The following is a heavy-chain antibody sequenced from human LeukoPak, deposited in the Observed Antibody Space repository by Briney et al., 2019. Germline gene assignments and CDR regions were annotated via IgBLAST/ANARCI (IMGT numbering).Heavy chain of an antibody. CDR2: IIPILGIA. V-gene: IGHV1-69*04. J-gene: IGHJ6*02. CDR1: GYTFTSYA. CDR3: ARLKGVVGAHYGMDV. Sequence: SVKVSCKASGYTFTSYAISWVRQAPGQGLEWMGRIIPILGIANYAQKFQGRVTITADKSTSTAYMELSSLRSEDTAVYYCARLKGVVGAHYGMDVWGQGTTVTVSS. D-gene: IGHD1-26*01.